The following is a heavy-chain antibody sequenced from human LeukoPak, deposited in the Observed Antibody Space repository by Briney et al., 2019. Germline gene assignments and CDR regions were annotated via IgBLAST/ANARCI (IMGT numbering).Heavy chain of an antibody. V-gene: IGHV1-2*02. J-gene: IGHJ4*02. CDR1: GYTFTGYY. CDR2: INPNSGGT. Sequence: ASVKVSCKASGYTFTGYYMHWVRQAPGQGLEWMGWINPNSGGTNYAQKFQGRVTMTRDTSISTAYMGLSRLRSDDTAVYYCARDRGYRGYVGWTGGIYYFDYWGQGTLVTVSS. CDR3: ARDRGYRGYVGWTGGIYYFDY. D-gene: IGHD3/OR15-3a*01.